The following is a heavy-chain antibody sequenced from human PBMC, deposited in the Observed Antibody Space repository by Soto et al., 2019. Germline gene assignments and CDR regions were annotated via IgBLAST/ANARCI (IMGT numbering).Heavy chain of an antibody. CDR1: GGPISSSNW. J-gene: IGHJ6*02. V-gene: IGHV4-4*02. Sequence: SETLSLTCAVSGGPISSSNWWSWVRQPPGKGLEWIGEIYHSGSTNYNPSLKSRVTISVDKSKNQFSLKLSSVTAADTAVYYCARETGLATYYYYGMDVWGQGTTVTVSS. CDR2: IYHSGST. D-gene: IGHD5-12*01. CDR3: ARETGLATYYYYGMDV.